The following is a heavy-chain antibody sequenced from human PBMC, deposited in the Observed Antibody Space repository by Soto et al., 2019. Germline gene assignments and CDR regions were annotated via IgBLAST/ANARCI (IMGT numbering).Heavy chain of an antibody. D-gene: IGHD3-9*01. CDR2: IWHDGGNK. CDR1: GFTFSSYG. J-gene: IGHJ4*02. V-gene: IGHV3-33*01. Sequence: PGGSLRLSCAASGFTFSSYGMHWVRQAPGKGLEWVAFIWHDGGNKFYAESVKGRFTISRDNSKNTLYLQMTSLSAEDTAMYYCARDADVNTGFDKDYWGQGPLVTVSS. CDR3: ARDADVNTGFDKDY.